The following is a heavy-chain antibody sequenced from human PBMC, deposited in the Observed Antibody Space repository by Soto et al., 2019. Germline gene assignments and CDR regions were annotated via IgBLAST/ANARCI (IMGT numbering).Heavy chain of an antibody. D-gene: IGHD3-3*01. CDR3: ATRSTNYASGYYAH. CDR2: MIPIFGTT. CDR1: GDTFSNYA. Sequence: QVQLVQSGAEVKKPGSSVKVSRKTSGDTFSNYALSWVRQAPGQGLEWMGEMIPIFGTTNYAQKFQGRVTITADESTSTAYVELSSLRSEVTAVYHCATRSTNYASGYYAHWGQGTLVTVSS. V-gene: IGHV1-69*01. J-gene: IGHJ4*02.